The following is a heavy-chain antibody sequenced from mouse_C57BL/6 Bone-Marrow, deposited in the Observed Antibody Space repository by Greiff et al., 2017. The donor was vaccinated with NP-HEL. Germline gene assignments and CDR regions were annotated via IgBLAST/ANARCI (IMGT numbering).Heavy chain of an antibody. J-gene: IGHJ2*01. CDR2: IHPNSGST. CDR1: GYTFTSYW. V-gene: IGHV1-64*01. Sequence: VQLQQPGAELVKPGASVKLSCKASGYTFTSYWMHWVKQRPGQGLEWIGMIHPNSGSTNYNEKFKSKATLTVDKSSSTAYMQLSSLTSEDSAVYYCARRGYYGSFYYFDYWGQGTTLTVSS. D-gene: IGHD1-1*01. CDR3: ARRGYYGSFYYFDY.